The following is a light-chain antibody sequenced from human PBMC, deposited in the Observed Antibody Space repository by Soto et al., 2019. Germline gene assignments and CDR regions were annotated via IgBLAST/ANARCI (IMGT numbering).Light chain of an antibody. CDR1: NSDVGGYDF. V-gene: IGLV2-11*01. CDR3: CSYAGRSTVV. Sequence: QSALTQPRPVSGSPGQAVTISCTGTNSDVGGYDFVSWYQQHPGKAPKLMIYDVNKRPSGVPDRFSGSKSGNTASLTISGLQAEDEADYYCCSYAGRSTVVFGGGTKLTVL. J-gene: IGLJ3*02. CDR2: DVN.